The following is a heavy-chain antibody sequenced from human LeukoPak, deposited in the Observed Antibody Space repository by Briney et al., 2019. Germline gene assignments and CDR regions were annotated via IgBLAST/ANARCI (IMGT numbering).Heavy chain of an antibody. CDR1: SASITSSPYF. CDR3: AANSADYNTLGSSYKV. J-gene: IGHJ4*02. CDR2: ISYAGTT. D-gene: IGHD3-10*01. V-gene: IGHV4-39*02. Sequence: PSETLSLTCTVSSASITSSPYFWAWIRQSPGKGLEWVGTISYAGTTYYNPSLKSRVTISVDTSKAPFSLKLSSVTAADTAVYYCAANSADYNTLGSSYKVWGQGTLVTVSS.